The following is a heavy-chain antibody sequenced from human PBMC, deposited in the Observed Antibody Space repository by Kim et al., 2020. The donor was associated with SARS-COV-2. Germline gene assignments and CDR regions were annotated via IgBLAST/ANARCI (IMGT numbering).Heavy chain of an antibody. CDR3: AKYNWNYGGYFDY. J-gene: IGHJ4*02. Sequence: ASVNVSCKASGYTFTSYAMHWVRQAPGQRLEWMGWINAGNGNTKYSQKFQGRVTITRDTSASTAYMELSSLRSEDTAVYYCAKYNWNYGGYFDYWGQGTLVTVSS. CDR2: INAGNGNT. V-gene: IGHV1-3*01. D-gene: IGHD1-7*01. CDR1: GYTFTSYA.